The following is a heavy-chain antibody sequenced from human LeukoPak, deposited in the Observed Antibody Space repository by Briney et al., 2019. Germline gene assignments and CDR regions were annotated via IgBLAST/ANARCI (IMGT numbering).Heavy chain of an antibody. D-gene: IGHD3-22*01. CDR2: IWYDGSNK. Sequence: GRSLRLSCAASGFTFSSYGMHWVRQAPGKGLEWVAVIWYDGSNKYYADSVKGRFTISRDNSKNTLYLQVNSLRAEDTAVYYCARTKIDSPDYYDSSGYYQGILYYYYYGMDVWGQGTTVTVSS. V-gene: IGHV3-33*01. CDR1: GFTFSSYG. J-gene: IGHJ6*02. CDR3: ARTKIDSPDYYDSSGYYQGILYYYYYGMDV.